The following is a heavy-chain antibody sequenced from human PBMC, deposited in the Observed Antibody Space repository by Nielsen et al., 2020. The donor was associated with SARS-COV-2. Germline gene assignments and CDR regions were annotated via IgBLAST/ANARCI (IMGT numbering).Heavy chain of an antibody. V-gene: IGHV4-39*07. D-gene: IGHD2-15*01. CDR1: GGSISSGSYY. CDR3: ARDIVVVVAAPLGWFDP. CDR2: IYYSGST. Sequence: SETLSLTCTVSGGSISSGSYYWGWIRQPPGKGLEWIGSIYYSGSTYYNPSLKSRVTISVDTSKNQFSLKLSSVTAADTAVYYCARDIVVVVAAPLGWFDPWGQGTLVTVSS. J-gene: IGHJ5*02.